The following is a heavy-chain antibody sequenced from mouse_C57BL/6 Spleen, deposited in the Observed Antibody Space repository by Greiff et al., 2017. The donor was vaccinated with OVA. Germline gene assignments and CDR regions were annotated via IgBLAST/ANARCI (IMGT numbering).Heavy chain of an antibody. J-gene: IGHJ1*03. D-gene: IGHD1-1*01. Sequence: ESGPGLVKPSQSLSLTCSVTGYSITSGYYWNWIRQFPGNKLEWMGYISYDGSNNYNPSLKNRISITRDTSKNQFFLKLNSVTTEDTATYYCARFVITTVVADWYFDVWGTGTTVTVSS. CDR1: GYSITSGYY. CDR3: ARFVITTVVADWYFDV. CDR2: ISYDGSN. V-gene: IGHV3-6*01.